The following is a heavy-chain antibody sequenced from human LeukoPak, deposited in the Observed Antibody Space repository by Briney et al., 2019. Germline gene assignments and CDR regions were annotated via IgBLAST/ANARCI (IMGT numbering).Heavy chain of an antibody. CDR3: ARGAPGAYCSGGSCRYFDY. J-gene: IGHJ4*02. CDR1: GFTFSSYW. CDR2: INTDGSTT. V-gene: IGHV3-74*01. Sequence: GGSLRLSCAASGFTFSSYWMHWVRQAPGEGLVWVSRINTDGSTTSYADSVKGRFTISRDNSKNTLYLQMNSLRAEDTAVYYCARGAPGAYCSGGSCRYFDYWGQGTLVTVSS. D-gene: IGHD2-15*01.